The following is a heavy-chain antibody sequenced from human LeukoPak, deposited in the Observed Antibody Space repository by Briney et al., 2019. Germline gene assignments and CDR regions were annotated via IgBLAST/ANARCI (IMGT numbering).Heavy chain of an antibody. Sequence: GGPQRLSCGASGFIFSSYWMHWVRQAPDEGLEWVAVISYDGSNKYYADSEKGRVTISRDNSKNKLYLQMNSLRAEDTAVDYCAKTASSGYFYCDYWGQGTLVTVSS. CDR3: AKTASSGYFYCDY. CDR2: ISYDGSNK. CDR1: GFIFSSYW. J-gene: IGHJ4*02. D-gene: IGHD3-22*01. V-gene: IGHV3-30*18.